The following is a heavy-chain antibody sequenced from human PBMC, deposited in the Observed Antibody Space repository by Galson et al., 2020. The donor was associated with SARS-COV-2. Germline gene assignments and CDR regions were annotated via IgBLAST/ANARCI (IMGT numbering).Heavy chain of an antibody. CDR2: IRSSSSYT. CDR3: ARDCSGGSCYVY. V-gene: IGHV3-11*06. Sequence: GGSLRISCAATAFTISDYYMSWIRQAPGKGLEWDSYIRSSSSYTNYADSVKGRFTISRDNAKNSLYLQMNSLRAEDTAVYYCARDCSGGSCYVYWGQGTLVTVSS. D-gene: IGHD2-15*01. CDR1: AFTISDYY. J-gene: IGHJ4*02.